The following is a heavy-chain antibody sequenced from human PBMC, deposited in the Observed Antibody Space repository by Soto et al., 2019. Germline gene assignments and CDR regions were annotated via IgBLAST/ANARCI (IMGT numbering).Heavy chain of an antibody. J-gene: IGHJ4*02. CDR1: GFSLSLHA. V-gene: IGHV3-23*01. Sequence: VGSLRLSCAACGFSLSLHARSWVRQAHAMGLEWVSGMGGGKDDTYYAYSVKGRFTICRDNSKRTLSLQMFGLKVEDTAVYYCAKDRMTHNSVWDPFDYWGQGTMVTVSS. D-gene: IGHD1-26*01. CDR3: AKDRMTHNSVWDPFDY. CDR2: MGGGKDDT.